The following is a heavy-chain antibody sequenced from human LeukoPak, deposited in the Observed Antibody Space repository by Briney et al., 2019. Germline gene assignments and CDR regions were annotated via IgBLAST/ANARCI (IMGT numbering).Heavy chain of an antibody. V-gene: IGHV1-8*01. CDR3: ARSIAAAGNP. J-gene: IGHJ5*02. D-gene: IGHD6-13*01. Sequence: GDSVKVSCKASGYTLTSYDINWVRQATGQGLEWMGWMNPNSGNTGYAQKFQGRVTMTRNTSISTAYMELSSLRSEDTAVHYCARSIAAAGNPWGQGTLVTVSS. CDR1: GYTLTSYD. CDR2: MNPNSGNT.